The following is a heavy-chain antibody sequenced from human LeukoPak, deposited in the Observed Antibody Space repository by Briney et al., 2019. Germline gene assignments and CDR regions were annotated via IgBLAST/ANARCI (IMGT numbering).Heavy chain of an antibody. CDR2: ITFDGSNK. D-gene: IGHD2-2*01. CDR1: GFTFSSSA. CDR3: ARDPEYQLLYYFDY. J-gene: IGHJ4*02. V-gene: IGHV3-30-3*01. Sequence: GGSLRLSCTASGFTFSSSAMHWVRQAPGKGLEWVAVITFDGSNKYYADSVKGRFTISRDNSKNTLYLQMNSLRAEDTAVYYCARDPEYQLLYYFDYWGQGTLVTVSS.